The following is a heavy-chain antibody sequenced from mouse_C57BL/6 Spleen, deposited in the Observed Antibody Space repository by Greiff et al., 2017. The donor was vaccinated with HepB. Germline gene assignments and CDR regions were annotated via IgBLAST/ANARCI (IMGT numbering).Heavy chain of an antibody. J-gene: IGHJ1*03. CDR3: ARRGIPFITTVVDWYFDV. V-gene: IGHV1-39*01. CDR1: GYSFTDYN. D-gene: IGHD1-1*01. Sequence: VHVKQSGPELVKPGASVKISCKASGYSFTDYNMNWVKQSNGKSLEWIGVINPNYGTTSYNQKFKGKATLTVDQSSSTAYMQLNSLTSEDSAVYYCARRGIPFITTVVDWYFDVWGTGTTVTVSS. CDR2: INPNYGTT.